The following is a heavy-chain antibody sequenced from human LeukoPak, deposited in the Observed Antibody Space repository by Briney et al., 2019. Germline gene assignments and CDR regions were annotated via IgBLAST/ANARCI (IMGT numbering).Heavy chain of an antibody. CDR1: GFTFSDYD. CDR2: ISSSGSTI. Sequence: KTGGSLRLSCAASGFTFSDYDMSWIRQAPGKGLEWVSYISSSGSTIHYADSAKGRFTISRDNTKNSLYLQMNSLRAEDTAVYYCARAKGSYSFDYWGQGTLVTVSS. CDR3: ARAKGSYSFDY. J-gene: IGHJ4*02. D-gene: IGHD3-10*01. V-gene: IGHV3-11*01.